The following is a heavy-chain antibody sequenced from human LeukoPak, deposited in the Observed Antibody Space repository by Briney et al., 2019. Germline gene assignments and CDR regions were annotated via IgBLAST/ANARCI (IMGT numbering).Heavy chain of an antibody. CDR1: GFTLTTYG. V-gene: IGHV3-30*03. Sequence: GGSLRLSCAASGFTLTTYGMHWVRQAPGKGLEWVAVISYDGSYKYYVDSVKGRFTISRDNSKNTLYLQMNSLRAEDTAVYYCARDRYSGRLESDYWGQGTLVTVSS. J-gene: IGHJ4*02. CDR3: ARDRYSGRLESDY. CDR2: ISYDGSYK. D-gene: IGHD1-26*01.